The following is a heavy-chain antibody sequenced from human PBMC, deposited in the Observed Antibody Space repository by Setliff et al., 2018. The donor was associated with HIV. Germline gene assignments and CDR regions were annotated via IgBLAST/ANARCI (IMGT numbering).Heavy chain of an antibody. V-gene: IGHV4-61*01. D-gene: IGHD3-10*01. Sequence: PSETLSLTCTVSGGSVSTGNYYWNWIRLPPGKGLEWIGYIFYSGSTNYNPSLKSRVSISVDTSKNHISLRLNSVTAADTAIYYCTRRGADSYYPRPLDVWGKGTTVTVS. CDR1: GGSVSTGNYY. J-gene: IGHJ6*03. CDR2: IFYSGST. CDR3: TRRGADSYYPRPLDV.